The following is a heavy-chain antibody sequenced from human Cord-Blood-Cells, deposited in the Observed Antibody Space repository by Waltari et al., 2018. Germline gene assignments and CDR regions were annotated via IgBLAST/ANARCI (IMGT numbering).Heavy chain of an antibody. D-gene: IGHD3-22*01. CDR3: ARESDYYDSSGYYYAFDI. Sequence: QVQLVQSGAEVKKPGSSVKVSCKASGGTFSSYAISWVRQAPGQGLEWMGGIIPSLSTANYAQKFQGRVTITADESTSTAYMELSSLRSEDTAVYYCARESDYYDSSGYYYAFDIWGQGTMVTVSS. CDR1: GGTFSSYA. V-gene: IGHV1-69*01. CDR2: IIPSLSTA. J-gene: IGHJ3*02.